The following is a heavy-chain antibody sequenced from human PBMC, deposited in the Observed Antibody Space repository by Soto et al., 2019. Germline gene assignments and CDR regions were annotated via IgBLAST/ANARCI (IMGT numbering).Heavy chain of an antibody. J-gene: IGHJ4*02. CDR1: GYTFTSYA. D-gene: IGHD6-19*01. V-gene: IGHV1-3*01. Sequence: GASVKVSCKASGYTFTSYAMHWVRQAPGQRLEWMGWINAGNGNTKYSQKFQGRVTINRETSASTAYMELSSLRSEDTAVYYCARDQGRQWLSFDYWGQGTLVTVSS. CDR2: INAGNGNT. CDR3: ARDQGRQWLSFDY.